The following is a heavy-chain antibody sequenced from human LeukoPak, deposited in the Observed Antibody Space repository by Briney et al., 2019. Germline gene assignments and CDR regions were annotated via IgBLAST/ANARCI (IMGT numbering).Heavy chain of an antibody. CDR3: ARGPLGRSWYSD. J-gene: IGHJ4*02. D-gene: IGHD6-13*01. CDR2: IYYSGST. Sequence: SETLSLTCTVSGDPINSYYCSWIRQPPGRGLEWIGYIYYSGSTDYNPSLKSRVTISSDRSKNQFSLRLTSVTAADTATYYCARGPLGRSWYSDWGQGSLVTVSS. V-gene: IGHV4-59*01. CDR1: GDPINSYY.